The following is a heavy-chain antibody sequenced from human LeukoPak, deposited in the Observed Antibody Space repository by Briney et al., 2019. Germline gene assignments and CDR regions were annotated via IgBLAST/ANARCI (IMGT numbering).Heavy chain of an antibody. CDR2: INHSGST. V-gene: IGHV4-34*01. CDR1: GGSFSGYY. D-gene: IGHD3-3*01. Sequence: SETLSLTCAVYGGSFSGYYWSWIRQPPGKGLEWIGEINHSGSTNYNPSLKSRVTISVDTSKNQFSLKLSSVTAADTAVYCCARAPYYDFTKNWFDPWGQGTLVTVSS. J-gene: IGHJ5*02. CDR3: ARAPYYDFTKNWFDP.